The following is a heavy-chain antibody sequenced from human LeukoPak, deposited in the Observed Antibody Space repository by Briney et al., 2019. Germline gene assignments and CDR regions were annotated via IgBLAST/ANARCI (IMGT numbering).Heavy chain of an antibody. CDR1: GFTFSNYG. J-gene: IGHJ4*02. Sequence: QTGGSLRLSCAASGFTFSNYGMHWVRQAPGKGLHWVAGTSHDGSNTYYADSVKGRFTISRDNSKNTLYLQMNSLRPEDTAVYYCASGDSNYSPCRYWGQGALVTVSS. D-gene: IGHD1-7*01. V-gene: IGHV3-30*19. CDR3: ASGDSNYSPCRY. CDR2: TSHDGSNT.